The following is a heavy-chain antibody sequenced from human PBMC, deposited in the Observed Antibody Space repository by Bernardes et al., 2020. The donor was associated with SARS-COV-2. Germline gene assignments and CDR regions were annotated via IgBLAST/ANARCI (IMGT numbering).Heavy chain of an antibody. Sequence: GGSLRLSCAASGFTFSSYCMHWVRQAPGKGLVWVSRINSDGSTTNYADSVKGRFTISRDNAKNTLSLQMNSLRAEDTAVYYCARSSYSSSKFDPWGQGTLVTVSS. D-gene: IGHD6-6*01. CDR2: INSDGSTT. CDR3: ARSSYSSSKFDP. J-gene: IGHJ5*02. CDR1: GFTFSSYC. V-gene: IGHV3-74*01.